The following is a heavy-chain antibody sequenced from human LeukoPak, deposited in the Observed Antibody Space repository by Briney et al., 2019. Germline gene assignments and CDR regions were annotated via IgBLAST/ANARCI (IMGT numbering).Heavy chain of an antibody. CDR1: GGSIRVAAYA. J-gene: IGHJ3*02. CDR2: IYYSGRT. Sequence: SETLSLTCTVSGGSIRVAAYAWSWIRQPPGKGLKWIGYIYYSGRTYYNPSLKSRVTISLDRSKNQFSLKLSSVTAADTAVYFCARGYGDNSGAFDIWGQGTLVTVSS. CDR3: ARGYGDNSGAFDI. D-gene: IGHD4-23*01. V-gene: IGHV4-30-2*01.